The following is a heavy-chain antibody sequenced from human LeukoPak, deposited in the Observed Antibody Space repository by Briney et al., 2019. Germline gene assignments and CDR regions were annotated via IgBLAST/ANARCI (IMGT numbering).Heavy chain of an antibody. V-gene: IGHV4-39*01. D-gene: IGHD1-26*01. CDR2: IYYSGST. CDR3: VRCGSYLTRADY. Sequence: TSETLSLTCTVSGGSISSSGNSWGWIRQPPGKGLEWLATIYYSGSTYYNPSLKSRVTISVDTSENQFSLKLSSVTAADTAVYYCVRCGSYLTRADYWGQGTLVTVSS. CDR1: GGSISSSGNS. J-gene: IGHJ4*02.